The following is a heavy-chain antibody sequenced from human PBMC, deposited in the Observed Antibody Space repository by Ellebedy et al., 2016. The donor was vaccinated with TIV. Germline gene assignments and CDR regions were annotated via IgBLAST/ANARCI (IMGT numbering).Heavy chain of an antibody. J-gene: IGHJ1*01. Sequence: SETLSLTCTVSGGSISSSSYYWGWIRQPPGKGLEWIGYIYYSGSTNYNPSLKSRVTISVDTSKNQFSLKLSSVTAADTAVYYCATARSSSWYEAEYFQHWGQGTLVTVSS. CDR2: IYYSGST. CDR1: GGSISSSSYY. CDR3: ATARSSSWYEAEYFQH. D-gene: IGHD6-13*01. V-gene: IGHV4-61*05.